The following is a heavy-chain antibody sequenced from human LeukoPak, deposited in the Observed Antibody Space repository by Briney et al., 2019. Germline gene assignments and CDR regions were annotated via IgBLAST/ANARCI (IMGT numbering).Heavy chain of an antibody. CDR1: GGSISSYY. CDR3: ARQIGYCSSTSCSTFGT. Sequence: SETLSLTCTVSGGSISSYYWSWIRQPPGKGLEWIGSIYYSGSTYYNPSLKSRVTISVDTSKNQFSLKLSSVTAADTAVYYCARQIGYCSSTSCSTFGTWGQGTLVTVSS. D-gene: IGHD2-2*01. CDR2: IYYSGST. J-gene: IGHJ4*02. V-gene: IGHV4-39*01.